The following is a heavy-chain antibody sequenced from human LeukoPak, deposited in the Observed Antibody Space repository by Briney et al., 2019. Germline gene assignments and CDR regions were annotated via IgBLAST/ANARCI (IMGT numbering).Heavy chain of an antibody. CDR3: ASEWLTYYYGSGSSRNYAFDI. D-gene: IGHD3-10*01. J-gene: IGHJ3*02. Sequence: KPSETLSLTCTVSGGSISSYYWSWIRQPAGKGLEWIGRIYTSGSTNYNPSLKSRVTMSVDTSKNQFSLKLSSVTAADTAVYCCASEWLTYYYGSGSSRNYAFDIWGQGTMVTVSS. CDR1: GGSISSYY. CDR2: IYTSGST. V-gene: IGHV4-4*07.